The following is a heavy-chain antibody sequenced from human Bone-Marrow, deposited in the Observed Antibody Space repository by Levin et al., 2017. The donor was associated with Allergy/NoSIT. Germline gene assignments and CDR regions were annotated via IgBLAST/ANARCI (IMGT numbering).Heavy chain of an antibody. CDR3: ARNFNGMDV. J-gene: IGHJ6*02. CDR2: INPGGGST. V-gene: IGHV1-46*01. CDR1: GYRFTSYY. Sequence: ASVKVSCKASGYRFTSYYLHFVRQAPGQGLEWMGMINPGGGSTSYPQKFQDRVTMTRDTSTSTVYMELSSLTSEDTAVYYCARNFNGMDVWGQGTTVTVSS. D-gene: IGHD2/OR15-2a*01.